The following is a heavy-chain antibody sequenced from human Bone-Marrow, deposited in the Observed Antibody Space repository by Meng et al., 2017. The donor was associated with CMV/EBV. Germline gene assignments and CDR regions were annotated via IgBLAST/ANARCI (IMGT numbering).Heavy chain of an antibody. D-gene: IGHD2-2*01. CDR1: GYSFTSYW. CDR3: ARQYCSSTSCQQFDY. V-gene: IGHV5-51*01. CDR2: IYPGDSDT. J-gene: IGHJ4*02. Sequence: GESLKISCKGSGYSFTSYWIGWVRQMPGKGLEWMGIIYPGDSDTRYSPSFQGQVTISADKSISTAYLQWSSLKASDTAMYYCARQYCSSTSCQQFDYWGQGTLVTFSS.